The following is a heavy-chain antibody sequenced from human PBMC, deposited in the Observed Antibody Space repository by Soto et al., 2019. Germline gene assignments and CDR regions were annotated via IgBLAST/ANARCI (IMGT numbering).Heavy chain of an antibody. CDR3: ARRRGEFDA. D-gene: IGHD2-21*01. Sequence: PSETLSLTCAVYGASLSDNYCNWLRQPPGKGLEWIGEINHSGNTNYNPSLRSRVTISIDTSKNQLSLNLRSVSAADTAVYYCARRRGEFDAWGKGTPVTVYS. CDR2: INHSGNT. V-gene: IGHV4-34*01. CDR1: GASLSDNY. J-gene: IGHJ5*02.